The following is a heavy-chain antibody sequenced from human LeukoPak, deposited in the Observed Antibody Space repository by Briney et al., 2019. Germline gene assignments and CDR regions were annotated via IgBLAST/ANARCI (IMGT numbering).Heavy chain of an antibody. J-gene: IGHJ6*02. V-gene: IGHV4-61*01. Sequence: SETLSLTCTVSGGSISSSSYYWSWIRQPPGKGLEWIGYIHYSGSTNYNPSLKSRVTISVDTSKNQFSLKLSSVTAADTAVYYCARATVTPYYYYGMDVWGQGTTVTVSS. CDR1: GGSISSSSYY. CDR2: IHYSGST. D-gene: IGHD4-17*01. CDR3: ARATVTPYYYYGMDV.